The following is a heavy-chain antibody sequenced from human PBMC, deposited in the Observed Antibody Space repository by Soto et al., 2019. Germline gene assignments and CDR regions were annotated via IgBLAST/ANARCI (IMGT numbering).Heavy chain of an antibody. J-gene: IGHJ1*01. CDR3: ARCRRVGGGYFQH. Sequence: QVQLQQWGAGLLKPSETLSLTCAVYGGSFSGYYWSWIRQPPGKGLEWIGEINHSGSTNYNPSLTSRVTISVDTSKNQFSLKLSSVTAADTAVYYCARCRRVGGGYFQHWGQGTLVTVSS. V-gene: IGHV4-34*01. D-gene: IGHD2-15*01. CDR1: GGSFSGYY. CDR2: INHSGST.